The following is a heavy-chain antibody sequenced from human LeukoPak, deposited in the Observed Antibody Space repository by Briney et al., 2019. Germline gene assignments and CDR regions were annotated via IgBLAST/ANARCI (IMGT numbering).Heavy chain of an antibody. V-gene: IGHV4-34*01. CDR2: INHSGST. CDR3: ARSDEPLRNRPFDY. CDR1: GGSISSGGYS. D-gene: IGHD1-14*01. Sequence: SETLSLTCAVSGGSISSGGYSWRWIRQPPGKGLEWIGEINHSGSTNYNPSLKSRVTISVDTSKNQFALKLSSVTAADTAVYYCARSDEPLRNRPFDYWGQGTLVTVSS. J-gene: IGHJ4*02.